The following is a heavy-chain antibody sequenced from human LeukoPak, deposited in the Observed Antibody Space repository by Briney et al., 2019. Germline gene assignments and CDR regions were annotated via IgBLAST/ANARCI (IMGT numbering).Heavy chain of an antibody. D-gene: IGHD5/OR15-5a*01. Sequence: PSETLSLTCTVSGGSISSYYWSWIRQPPGKGLEWIGYIYYSGSTNYNPSLKSRVTISVDTSKNQFSLKLSSVTAADTAAYYCARSGIYEYDAFDIWGQGKMVTVSS. CDR2: IYYSGST. CDR3: ARSGIYEYDAFDI. V-gene: IGHV4-59*08. CDR1: GGSISSYY. J-gene: IGHJ3*02.